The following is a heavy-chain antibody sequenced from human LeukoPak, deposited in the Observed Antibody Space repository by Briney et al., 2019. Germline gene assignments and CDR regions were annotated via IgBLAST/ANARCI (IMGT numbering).Heavy chain of an antibody. D-gene: IGHD1-1*01. Sequence: PGGSLRLSCAASGFTASDTYMSWVRQSPGKGLEWVSVIYSGGRAFYADSVEGRFTISRDDSKNMVYLQMNSLRAEDTAIYYCARLPGGRQLNWGQGTLVTVSS. CDR1: GFTASDTY. CDR2: IYSGGRA. V-gene: IGHV3-53*01. J-gene: IGHJ4*02. CDR3: ARLPGGRQLN.